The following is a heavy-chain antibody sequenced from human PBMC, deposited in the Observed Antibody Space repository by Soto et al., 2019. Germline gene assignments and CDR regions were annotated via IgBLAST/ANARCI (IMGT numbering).Heavy chain of an antibody. J-gene: IGHJ4*02. CDR1: GGTFSSYA. Sequence: GASVKVSCKASGGTFSSYAISWVRQAPGQGLEWMGGIIPIFGTANYAQRFQDRVTMTEDTSINTAYVELTGLRSEDTAFYYCASGPHLQWLVDSWGQGTLVTVSS. CDR2: IIPIFGTA. CDR3: ASGPHLQWLVDS. V-gene: IGHV1-69*06. D-gene: IGHD6-19*01.